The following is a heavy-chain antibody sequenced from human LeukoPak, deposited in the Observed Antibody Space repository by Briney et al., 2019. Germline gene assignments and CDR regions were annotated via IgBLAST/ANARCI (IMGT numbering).Heavy chain of an antibody. CDR3: AKGAVAGTLYFDY. V-gene: IGHV3-23*01. CDR2: ISGSGGSI. J-gene: IGHJ4*02. CDR1: GFTFSSYA. D-gene: IGHD6-19*01. Sequence: PGGSLRLSCAASGFTFSSYAMNWVRQAPGKGLQWVSTISGSGGSIYYADSVKGRFTISRDNSKNTLYLQMNSLRAEDTAVYYCAKGAVAGTLYFDYWGQETLVTVSS.